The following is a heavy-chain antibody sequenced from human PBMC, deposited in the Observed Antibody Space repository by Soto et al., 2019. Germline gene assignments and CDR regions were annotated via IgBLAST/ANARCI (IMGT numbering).Heavy chain of an antibody. D-gene: IGHD2-2*01. V-gene: IGHV1-69*02. CDR3: ASRYCSSTSCHYYYYYGMDV. Sequence: QVQLVQSGAEVKKPGSSVKVSCKASGGTFSSYTISWVRQAPGQGLEWMGRIIPILGIANYAQKFQGGVTITADKSTSTAYMELSSLRSEDTAVYYCASRYCSSTSCHYYYYYGMDVWGQGTTVTVSS. CDR1: GGTFSSYT. CDR2: IIPILGIA. J-gene: IGHJ6*02.